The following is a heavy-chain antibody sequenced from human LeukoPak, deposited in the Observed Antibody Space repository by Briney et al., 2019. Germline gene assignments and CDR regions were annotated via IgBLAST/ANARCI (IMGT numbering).Heavy chain of an antibody. CDR3: AREVESGYDYYYYYYMDV. CDR2: MNPNSGNT. D-gene: IGHD5-12*01. Sequence: ASVKVSCKASGYTFTGYDINWVRQATGQGLEWMGWMNPNSGNTGYAQKFQGRVTMTRNTSISTAYMELSSLRSEDTAVYYCAREVESGYDYYYYYYMDVWGKGTTVTVSS. V-gene: IGHV1-8*01. J-gene: IGHJ6*03. CDR1: GYTFTGYD.